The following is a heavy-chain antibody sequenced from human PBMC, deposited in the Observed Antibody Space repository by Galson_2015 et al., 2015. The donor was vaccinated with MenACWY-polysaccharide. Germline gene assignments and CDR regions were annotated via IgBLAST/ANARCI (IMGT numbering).Heavy chain of an antibody. CDR1: GYTFTSYG. Sequence: SVKVSCKASGYTFTSYGISWVRQAPGQGLEWMGWISAYNGNTNYAQKLQGRVTMTTDTSTSTAYMELRSLRSDDTAVYYCASSRGPTYYYYGMDVWGQGTTVTVSS. V-gene: IGHV1-18*01. CDR2: ISAYNGNT. CDR3: ASSRGPTYYYYGMDV. J-gene: IGHJ6*02. D-gene: IGHD5-12*01.